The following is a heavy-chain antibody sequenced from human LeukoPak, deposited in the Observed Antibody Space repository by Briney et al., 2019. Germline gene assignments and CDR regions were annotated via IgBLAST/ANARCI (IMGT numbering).Heavy chain of an antibody. D-gene: IGHD2-2*01. V-gene: IGHV3-21*01. J-gene: IGHJ4*02. Sequence: GGSLRLSCVAYGFSFSSYTMSWVRQAPGKGLEWVSLISRDSTDIYHADSVRGRFTISRDNARNSLYLQMNSLRVEDTAVYYCAKDLPAAVDWGQGTLVTVSS. CDR1: GFSFSSYT. CDR3: AKDLPAAVD. CDR2: ISRDSTDI.